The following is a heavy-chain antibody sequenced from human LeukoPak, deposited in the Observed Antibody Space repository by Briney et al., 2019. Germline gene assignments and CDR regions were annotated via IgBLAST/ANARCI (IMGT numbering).Heavy chain of an antibody. J-gene: IGHJ4*02. CDR2: IYHSGTT. CDR3: ARRLDLWFGESEFDY. D-gene: IGHD3-10*01. V-gene: IGHV4-38-2*02. CDR1: GYSISSGYF. Sequence: PSETLSLTCTVSGYSISSGYFWGWIRQPPGEGLEWIGSIYHSGTTYYNPSLKSRVTISVDTSKNQFSLKLSSVTAADTAVYYCARRLDLWFGESEFDYWGQGTLVSVSS.